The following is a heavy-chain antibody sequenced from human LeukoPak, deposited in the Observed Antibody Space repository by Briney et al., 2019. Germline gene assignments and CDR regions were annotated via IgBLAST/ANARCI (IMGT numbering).Heavy chain of an antibody. CDR1: GGTFSSYA. V-gene: IGHV1-69*13. J-gene: IGHJ4*02. CDR3: ARVYSSGWSAFDY. CDR2: IIPIFGTA. Sequence: ASVKVSCKASGGTFSSYAISWVRQAPGQGLEWMGGIIPIFGTANYAQKFQGRVTITADESTSTAYMELSSLRSEDTAVYYCARVYSSGWSAFDYWGQGTLVTVPS. D-gene: IGHD6-19*01.